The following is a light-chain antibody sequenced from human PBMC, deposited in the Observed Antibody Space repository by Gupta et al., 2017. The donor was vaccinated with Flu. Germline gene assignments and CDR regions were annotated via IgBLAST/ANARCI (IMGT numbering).Light chain of an antibody. CDR2: RAS. Sequence: DIQMTQSPSTLSASVGDRVNISCRASQSISDWLAWYQQKPGKAPKLLIYRASSLESGVPSRFSGSGSGTEFTLIISSLQPDDFGTYFCQQYHSYSWTFGQGTNVEIK. V-gene: IGKV1-5*03. CDR1: QSISDW. CDR3: QQYHSYSWT. J-gene: IGKJ1*01.